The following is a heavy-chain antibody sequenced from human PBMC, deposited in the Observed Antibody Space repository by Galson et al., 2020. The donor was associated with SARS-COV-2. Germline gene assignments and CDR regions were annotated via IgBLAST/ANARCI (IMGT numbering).Heavy chain of an antibody. Sequence: GGSLRLSCAASGFTFSSFWMTWVRQAPGKGLEWVANITPDGSEKYYVDSVKGRFTISRDNAKNSLYLQMNSLRAEDTAVYYCAREVDYDILTGSSYWGQGTLVTVSS. CDR2: ITPDGSEK. D-gene: IGHD3-9*01. V-gene: IGHV3-7*03. J-gene: IGHJ4*02. CDR3: AREVDYDILTGSSY. CDR1: GFTFSSFW.